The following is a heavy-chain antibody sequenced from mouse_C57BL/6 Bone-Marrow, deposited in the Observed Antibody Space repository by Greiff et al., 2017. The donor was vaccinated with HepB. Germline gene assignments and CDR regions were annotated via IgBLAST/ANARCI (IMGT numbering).Heavy chain of an antibody. CDR2: IRLKSDNYAT. Sequence: DVKLQESGGGLVQPGGSMKLSCVASGFTFSNYWMNWVRQSPEKGLEWVAQIRLKSDNYATHYAESVKGRFTISRDDSKSSVYLQMNNLRAEDTGIYYCTPPLGWLLPRFAYWGQGTLVTVSA. D-gene: IGHD2-3*01. CDR1: GFTFSNYW. CDR3: TPPLGWLLPRFAY. V-gene: IGHV6-3*01. J-gene: IGHJ3*01.